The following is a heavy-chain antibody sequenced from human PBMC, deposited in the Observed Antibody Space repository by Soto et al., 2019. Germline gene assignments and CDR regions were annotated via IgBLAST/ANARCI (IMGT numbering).Heavy chain of an antibody. J-gene: IGHJ5*01. Sequence: SETLSLTCTVSGGSISSGGYYWSWIRQHPGKGLEWIGYIYYSGSTYYNPSLKSRVTISVDTSKNQFSLKLSSVTAADTAVYYCAASLEWPRNWFDSWGQGTLVTVSS. CDR2: IYYSGST. D-gene: IGHD3-3*01. V-gene: IGHV4-31*03. CDR3: AASLEWPRNWFDS. CDR1: GGSISSGGYY.